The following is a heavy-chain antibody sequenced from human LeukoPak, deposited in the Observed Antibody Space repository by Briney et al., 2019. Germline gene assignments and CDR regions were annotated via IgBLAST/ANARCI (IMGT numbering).Heavy chain of an antibody. D-gene: IGHD6-6*01. CDR2: INSDGSST. Sequence: GGSLRLSCAASGFTFSSYWMHWVRQAPGKGLVWVSRINSDGSSTSYADSVKGRFTISRDNAKNTLYLQMNSLSAEDTAVYYCARGDPMAKRSMDYWGQGTLVTVSS. CDR3: ARGDPMAKRSMDY. CDR1: GFTFSSYW. V-gene: IGHV3-74*01. J-gene: IGHJ4*02.